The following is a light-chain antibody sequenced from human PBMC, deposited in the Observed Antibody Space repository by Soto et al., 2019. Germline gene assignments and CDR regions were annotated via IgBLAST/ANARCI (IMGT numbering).Light chain of an antibody. CDR2: KAS. Sequence: DIQMTQSPSTLSASVGDRVTITCRASQSISSWLAWYQQKPGKAPKLLIYKASSFQSGVPSRFSGSGSGTEDSLTISSLQPDDFAAYYCQQYNSYLYTFGQGTKVEIK. J-gene: IGKJ2*01. V-gene: IGKV1-5*03. CDR3: QQYNSYLYT. CDR1: QSISSW.